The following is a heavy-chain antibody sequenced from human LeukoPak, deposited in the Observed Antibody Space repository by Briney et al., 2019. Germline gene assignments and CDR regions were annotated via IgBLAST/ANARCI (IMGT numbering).Heavy chain of an antibody. CDR1: GYTFTDYY. CDR2: INPNSGGA. Sequence: ASVKVSCKASGYTFTDYYMHWVRQAPGQGLEWMGWINPNSGGANYAQKFQGRVTVTRDTSISTAYMELSRLKSDDTAVYYCARDGNFDFWGQGTPVTVSS. J-gene: IGHJ4*02. V-gene: IGHV1-2*02. CDR3: ARDGNFDF. D-gene: IGHD1-26*01.